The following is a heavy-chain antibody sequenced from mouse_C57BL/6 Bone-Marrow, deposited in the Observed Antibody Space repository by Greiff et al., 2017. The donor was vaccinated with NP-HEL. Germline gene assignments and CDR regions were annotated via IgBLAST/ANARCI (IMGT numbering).Heavy chain of an antibody. D-gene: IGHD2-3*01. J-gene: IGHJ3*01. V-gene: IGHV1-50*01. CDR1: GYTFTSYW. CDR2: IYPSDSYT. CDR3: AREADDGYFLFDY. Sequence: QVQLQQPGAELVKPGASVKLSCKASGYTFTSYWMQWVKQRPGQGLEWIGEIYPSDSYTNYNQKFKGKATLTVDTSSSTAYMQLSSLTSEDSAVYYCAREADDGYFLFDYWGQGTLVTVSA.